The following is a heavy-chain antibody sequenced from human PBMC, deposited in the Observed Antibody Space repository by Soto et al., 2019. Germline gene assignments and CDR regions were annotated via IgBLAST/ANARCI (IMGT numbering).Heavy chain of an antibody. J-gene: IGHJ4*02. CDR2: VSHSGST. Sequence: PSETLSLTCTVSGDSVSSGYYWSWIRQPPGKGLEWIGYVSHSGSTYYNPSLKSRVTISVDRSKNQFSLKLRSVTAADTAVYYCARVPDYWGQGTLVTVSS. V-gene: IGHV4-30-2*01. CDR1: GDSVSSGYY. CDR3: ARVPDY.